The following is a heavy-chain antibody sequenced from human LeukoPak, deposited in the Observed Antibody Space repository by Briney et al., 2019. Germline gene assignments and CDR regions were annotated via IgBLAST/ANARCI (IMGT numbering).Heavy chain of an antibody. CDR3: ANRGKYCSSTSCLGSAQVDY. J-gene: IGHJ4*02. CDR1: GFTFSSYA. CDR2: ISGSGGST. D-gene: IGHD2-2*01. Sequence: GGSLRLSCAASGFTFSSYAMSWVRQAPGKGLEWVSGISGSGGSTYYADSVKGRFTISRDNSKNTLYLQMNSLRAEDTAVYYCANRGKYCSSTSCLGSAQVDYWGQGTLVTVSS. V-gene: IGHV3-23*01.